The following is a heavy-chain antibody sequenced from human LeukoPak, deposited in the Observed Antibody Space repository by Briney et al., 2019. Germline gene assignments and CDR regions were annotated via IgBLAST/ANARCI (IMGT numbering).Heavy chain of an antibody. D-gene: IGHD2-2*01. V-gene: IGHV1-8*01. CDR3: ARFGVSCSSTSCHPSVY. CDR1: GYTFTSYD. J-gene: IGHJ4*02. CDR2: MNPNSGNT. Sequence: ASVKVSCKASGYTFTSYDINWVRQATGQGLEWMGWMNPNSGNTGYAQKFQGRVTMTRNTFISTAYMELSSLRSEDTAVYYCARFGVSCSSTSCHPSVYWGQGTLVTVPS.